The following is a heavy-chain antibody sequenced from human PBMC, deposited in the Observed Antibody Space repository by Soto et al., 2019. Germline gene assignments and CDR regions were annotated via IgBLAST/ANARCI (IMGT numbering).Heavy chain of an antibody. J-gene: IGHJ4*02. Sequence: GGSLRLSCAASGFTFSSYGMHWVRQAPGKGLEWVAVIWYDGSNKYYADSVKGRFTISRDNSKNTLYLQMNSLRAEDTAVYYCARGRLRGTVSIFDYWGQGTLVTVSS. D-gene: IGHD5-12*01. CDR3: ARGRLRGTVSIFDY. CDR2: IWYDGSNK. V-gene: IGHV3-33*01. CDR1: GFTFSSYG.